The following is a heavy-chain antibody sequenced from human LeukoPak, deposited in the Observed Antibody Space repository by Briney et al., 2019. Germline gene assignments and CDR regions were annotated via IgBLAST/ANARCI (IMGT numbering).Heavy chain of an antibody. J-gene: IGHJ4*02. CDR1: GFTFTTYA. Sequence: GGSLRLSCAASGFTFTTYAMHWVRQAPGKELEWVSAISGSGSGTYYADSVKGRVTISRDNSKNTLYLQMNSLRAEDTAVYYCAKRTLGGLAFDYWGQGTLVTVSS. CDR2: ISGSGSGT. V-gene: IGHV3-23*01. CDR3: AKRTLGGLAFDY. D-gene: IGHD3/OR15-3a*01.